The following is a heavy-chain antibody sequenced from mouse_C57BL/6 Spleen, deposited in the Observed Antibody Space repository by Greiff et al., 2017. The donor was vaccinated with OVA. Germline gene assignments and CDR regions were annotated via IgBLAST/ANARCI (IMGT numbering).Heavy chain of an antibody. J-gene: IGHJ4*01. V-gene: IGHV1-76*01. Sequence: QVHVKQSGAELVRPGASVKLSCKASGYTFTDYYINWVKQRPGQGLEWIARIYPGSGNTYYNEKFKGKATLTAEKSSSTAYMQLSSLTSEDSAVYFCARYDYAYYYAMDYWGQGTSVTVSS. D-gene: IGHD1-1*02. CDR1: GYTFTDYY. CDR2: IYPGSGNT. CDR3: ARYDYAYYYAMDY.